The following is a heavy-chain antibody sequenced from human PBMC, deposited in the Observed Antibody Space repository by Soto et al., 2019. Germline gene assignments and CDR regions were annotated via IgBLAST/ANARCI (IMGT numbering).Heavy chain of an antibody. CDR1: GFTFSSYS. V-gene: IGHV3-48*01. Sequence: GGSLRLSCAASGFTFSSYSMNWVRQAPGKGLEWVSYISSSSSTIYYADSVKGRFTISRDNAKNSLYLQMNSLRAEDTAVYYCARGPGVLMVYAIADYYYMDVWGKGTTVTVSS. J-gene: IGHJ6*03. CDR2: ISSSSSTI. D-gene: IGHD2-8*01. CDR3: ARGPGVLMVYAIADYYYMDV.